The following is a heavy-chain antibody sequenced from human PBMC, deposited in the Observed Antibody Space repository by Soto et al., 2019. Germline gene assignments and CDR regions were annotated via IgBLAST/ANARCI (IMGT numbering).Heavy chain of an antibody. V-gene: IGHV1-18*01. CDR1: GYTFLSYS. CDR2: IDTCPGNT. CDR3: ARDFALADNYGMDV. Sequence: QVQLVQSGSEMKQTGASVKVSCKASGYTFLSYSITWVRQAPGQGLEWMGWIDTCPGNTNYEQKFQARATMTTDSSTGTAYMELRRLPAYDSAIYYCARDFALADNYGMDVWGQGTTVTVSS. J-gene: IGHJ6*02.